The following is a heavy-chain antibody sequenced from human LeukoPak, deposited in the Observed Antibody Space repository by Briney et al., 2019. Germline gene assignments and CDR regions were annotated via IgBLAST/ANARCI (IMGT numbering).Heavy chain of an antibody. CDR3: AKAWDWESNFLFEY. CDR2: ISGSGSST. V-gene: IGHV3-23*01. CDR1: GFTFSSYA. Sequence: PGGSLRLSCAASGFTFSSYAMSWVRQAPGKGLEWVSGISGSGSSTYYADSVKGRFTISRDNSKNSLYLQMNSLRAEDTAIYYCAKAWDWESNFLFEYWGQGTLVTVSS. D-gene: IGHD1-26*01. J-gene: IGHJ4*02.